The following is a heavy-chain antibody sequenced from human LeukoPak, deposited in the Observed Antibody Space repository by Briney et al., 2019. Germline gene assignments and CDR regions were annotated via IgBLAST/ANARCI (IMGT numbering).Heavy chain of an antibody. CDR2: IYYSGST. CDR3: ARAGYSSSFDAFDI. Sequence: SETLSLTCTVSGGSISSYYWSWIRQPPGTGLEWIGYIYYSGSTNYYPSLMSRVTISVDTSKNQFSLKLSSVTAADTAVYYCARAGYSSSFDAFDIWGQGTMVTVSS. J-gene: IGHJ3*02. CDR1: GGSISSYY. V-gene: IGHV4-59*01. D-gene: IGHD6-13*01.